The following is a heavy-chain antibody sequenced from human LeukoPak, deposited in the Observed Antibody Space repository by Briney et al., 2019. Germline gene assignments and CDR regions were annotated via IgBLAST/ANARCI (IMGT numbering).Heavy chain of an antibody. Sequence: GGSLRLSCAASGFTFSSYGMHWVRQAPGKGLEWVAVISYDGSNKYYADSVKGRFTISRDNSKNTLYLQMNSLRAEDTAVYYCAKDSGSYPFDYWGQGTLVTVSP. V-gene: IGHV3-30*18. J-gene: IGHJ4*02. CDR1: GFTFSSYG. D-gene: IGHD1-26*01. CDR3: AKDSGSYPFDY. CDR2: ISYDGSNK.